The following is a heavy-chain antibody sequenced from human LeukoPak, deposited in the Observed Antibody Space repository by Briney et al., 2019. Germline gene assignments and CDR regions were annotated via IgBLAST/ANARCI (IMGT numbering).Heavy chain of an antibody. CDR2: ISTSGGST. D-gene: IGHD1-26*01. Sequence: QAGGSLRLSCAASGFTFSNYVMNWVRQAPGRGLEWVSAISTSGGSTYYADSVKGRFTISRDNSKNTLYLQMNSLRAEDTAVYYCAKGGKWDVTPFDYWGQGTLVTVSS. CDR1: GFTFSNYV. CDR3: AKGGKWDVTPFDY. V-gene: IGHV3-23*01. J-gene: IGHJ4*02.